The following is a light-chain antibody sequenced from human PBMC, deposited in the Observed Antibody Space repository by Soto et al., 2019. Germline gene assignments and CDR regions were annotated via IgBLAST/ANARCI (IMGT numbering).Light chain of an antibody. J-gene: IGKJ5*01. V-gene: IGKV1-8*01. CDR1: QGISSY. Sequence: AIQMTQSPSSLSASPGDRVTITCRASQGISSYLAWYQQKPGKAPKLLIYATSTLQSGVPSRFSGSGSGTEFTLTISSLQPEDFATYYCQQLKSYPITFGQGTRLEMK. CDR2: ATS. CDR3: QQLKSYPIT.